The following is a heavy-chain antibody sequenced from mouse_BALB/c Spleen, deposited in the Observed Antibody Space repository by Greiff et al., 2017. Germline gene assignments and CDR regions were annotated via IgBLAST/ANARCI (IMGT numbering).Heavy chain of an antibody. CDR3: ARAGPYAMDY. J-gene: IGHJ4*01. D-gene: IGHD3-3*01. Sequence: EVKVVESGGGLVKPGGSLKLSCAASGFTFSSYTMSWVRQTPEKRLEWVAYISNGGGSTYYPDTVKGRFTISRDNAKNTLYLQMSSLKSEDTAMYYCARAGPYAMDYWGQGTSVTVSA. CDR1: GFTFSSYT. CDR2: ISNGGGST. V-gene: IGHV5-12-2*01.